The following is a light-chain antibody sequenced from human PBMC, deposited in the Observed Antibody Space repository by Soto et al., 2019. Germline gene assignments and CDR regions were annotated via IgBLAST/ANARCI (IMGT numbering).Light chain of an antibody. V-gene: IGKV1-5*03. CDR2: KAS. Sequence: DIQMTQSPSTLSASVGDRVTITCRASQSISPWLAWYQQKPGTAPKLLIYKASSLESGVPSRFSGSASGTEFTLTISSLQPDDFATYYCQHYSGYSTFGQGTKVDSK. CDR3: QHYSGYST. CDR1: QSISPW. J-gene: IGKJ1*01.